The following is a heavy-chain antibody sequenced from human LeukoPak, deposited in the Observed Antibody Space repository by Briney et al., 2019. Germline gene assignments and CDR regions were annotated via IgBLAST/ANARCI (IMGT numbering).Heavy chain of an antibody. V-gene: IGHV1-18*01. CDR3: AREETHHVYYGMDV. CDR1: GYTFTSYG. CDR2: ISAYNGNT. J-gene: IGHJ6*02. D-gene: IGHD1-14*01. Sequence: ASVKVSCKASGYTFTSYGISWVRQAPGQGLEWMGRISAYNGNTNYAQKVQGRVTMTTDTSTSTAYMELRSLRSDDTAVYYCAREETHHVYYGMDVWGQGTMVTVSS.